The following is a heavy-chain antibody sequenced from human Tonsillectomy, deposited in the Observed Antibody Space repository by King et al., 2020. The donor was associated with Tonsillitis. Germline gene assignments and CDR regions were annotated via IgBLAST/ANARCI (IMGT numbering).Heavy chain of an antibody. D-gene: IGHD3-10*01. CDR1: GFTFSSYG. J-gene: IGHJ6*02. V-gene: IGHV3-30*03. CDR2: ISYEGHNK. Sequence: HVQLVESGGGVVQPGRSLRLSCAASGFTFSSYGMHWVRQAPGKGLEWLTCISYEGHNKYYGDSVKGRFTISRDNSKNTLYLQMNNLRAEDTAVYYCATSRRGGSVSSHDHQYYGTDVWGQGTTVTVSS. CDR3: ATSRRGGSVSSHDHQYYGTDV.